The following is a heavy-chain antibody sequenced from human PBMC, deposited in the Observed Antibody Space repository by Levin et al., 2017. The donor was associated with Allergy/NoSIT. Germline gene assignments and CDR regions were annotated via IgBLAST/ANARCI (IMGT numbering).Heavy chain of an antibody. CDR3: ARASMTTADGDYFDY. CDR1: GGSISSYY. D-gene: IGHD4-17*01. CDR2: IYYSGST. Sequence: SETLSLTCTVSGGSISSYYWSWIRQPPGKGLEWIGYIYYSGSTNYNPSLKSRVTISVDTSKNQFSLKLSSVTAADTAVYYCARASMTTADGDYFDYWGQGTLVTVSS. J-gene: IGHJ4*02. V-gene: IGHV4-59*01.